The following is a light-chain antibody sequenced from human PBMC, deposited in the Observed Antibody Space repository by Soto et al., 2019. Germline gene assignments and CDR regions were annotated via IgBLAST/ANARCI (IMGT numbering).Light chain of an antibody. J-gene: IGKJ5*01. CDR1: QAIGSD. CDR2: DVS. Sequence: EIVMTQPPVALSVSPGERATLSGRASQAIGSDLAWYQQKPGQAPRLLISDVSTRATGIPARFNGSGSGTDFTLTISCLQSEDFATYYCQQYYSFPYTFGQGTRLEI. V-gene: IGKV3-15*01. CDR3: QQYYSFPYT.